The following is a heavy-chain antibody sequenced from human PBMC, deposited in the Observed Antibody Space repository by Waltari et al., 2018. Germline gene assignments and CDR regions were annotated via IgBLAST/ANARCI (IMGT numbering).Heavy chain of an antibody. CDR1: VFTFSSDS. CDR3: ARDHSSGWTFDY. J-gene: IGHJ4*02. CDR2: IWYDGSNK. V-gene: IGHV3-33*01. D-gene: IGHD6-19*01. Sequence: QVQLVESGGGVVQPGRYLRLSCAASVFTFSSDSMHWVRQAPGKGLGWVAVIWYDGSNKYYADSVKGRFTISRDNSKNTLYLQMNSLRAEDTAVYYCARDHSSGWTFDYWGQGTLVTVSS.